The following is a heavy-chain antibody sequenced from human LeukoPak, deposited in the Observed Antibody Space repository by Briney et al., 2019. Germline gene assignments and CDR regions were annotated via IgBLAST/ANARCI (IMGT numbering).Heavy chain of an antibody. CDR2: IYYSGST. Sequence: SETLSLTCTVSGGSISSSSYYWGWIRQPPGKGLEWIGSIYYSGSTYYNPSLKSRVTIFVDTSKNQFSLKLSSVTATDTAVYYCARHSTPRALDPALDIWGQGTMVTVSS. CDR3: ARHSTPRALDPALDI. V-gene: IGHV4-39*01. J-gene: IGHJ3*02. CDR1: GGSISSSSYY. D-gene: IGHD3/OR15-3a*01.